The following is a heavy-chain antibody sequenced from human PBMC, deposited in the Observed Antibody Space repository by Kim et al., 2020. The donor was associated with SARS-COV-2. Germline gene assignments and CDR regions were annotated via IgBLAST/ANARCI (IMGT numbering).Heavy chain of an antibody. V-gene: IGHV3-7*03. J-gene: IGHJ4*02. CDR1: GFSFSTYW. CDR3: VGDTATIWDY. CDR2: IHQDGSQN. Sequence: GGSLRLSCAAAGFSFSTYWMAWVRQAPGKGLEWVSNIHQDGSQNYYADSVKGRFTISRDNAKKSLYLQMNSLRADDAAVYYCVGDTATIWDYWGQGTLVTVSS. D-gene: IGHD3-3*01.